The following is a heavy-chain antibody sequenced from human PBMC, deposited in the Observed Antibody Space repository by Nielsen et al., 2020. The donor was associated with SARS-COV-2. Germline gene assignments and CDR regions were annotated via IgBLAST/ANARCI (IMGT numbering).Heavy chain of an antibody. V-gene: IGHV3-23*01. CDR2: ISGSGGST. D-gene: IGHD6-19*01. J-gene: IGHJ5*02. Sequence: GESLKISCAASGFTFSSYAMSWVRQAPGKGLEWVSAISGSGGSTYYADSVKGRFTISRDNSKNALYLQMNSLGAEDTALYYCVREVAVAGTNWFDPWGQGTLVTVSS. CDR1: GFTFSSYA. CDR3: VREVAVAGTNWFDP.